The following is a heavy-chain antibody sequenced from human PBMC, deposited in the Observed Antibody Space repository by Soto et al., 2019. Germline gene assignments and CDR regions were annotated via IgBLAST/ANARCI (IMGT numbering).Heavy chain of an antibody. CDR1: GGTFNTYA. CDR3: AREVQVHTPAFVY. CDR2: ISPVFGAA. V-gene: IGHV1-69*19. J-gene: IGHJ4*02. Sequence: QVQLVQSGAEMKKPGSSVKVSCQSSGGTFNTYAMNWVRQAPGQGPECMGDISPVFGAANYAPKFEGRVTITADASTGTSYMQLSSLTSQGTALYFCAREVQVHTPAFVYWGQGTLVTVSS. D-gene: IGHD3-10*01.